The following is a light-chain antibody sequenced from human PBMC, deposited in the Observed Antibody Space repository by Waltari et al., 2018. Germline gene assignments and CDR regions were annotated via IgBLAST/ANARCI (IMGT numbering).Light chain of an antibody. Sequence: SYELTQPLSVSVALGQTARITCGGNNIGSKNVHWYQQKPGQAPVLVISRDSNRHAGIPRRFSGSNSGNTATLTISRAQAGDESDYYCQVWDSSTPWVFGGGTKLTVL. CDR1: NIGSKN. J-gene: IGLJ3*02. CDR2: RDS. CDR3: QVWDSSTPWV. V-gene: IGLV3-9*01.